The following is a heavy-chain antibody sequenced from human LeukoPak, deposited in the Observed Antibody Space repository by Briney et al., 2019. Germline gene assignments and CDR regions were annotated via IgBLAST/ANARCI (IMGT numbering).Heavy chain of an antibody. D-gene: IGHD3-22*01. CDR3: AKDQAPYYYDSSLDYFDY. V-gene: IGHV3-23*01. CDR2: ISGSGGST. CDR1: GFTFSSYA. Sequence: GGSLRLSCAASGFTFSSYAMSWVRQPPGKGLEWVSAISGSGGSTYYADSVKGRFTISRDNSKNTLYLQMNSLRAEDTAVYYCAKDQAPYYYDSSLDYFDYWGQGTLVTVSS. J-gene: IGHJ4*02.